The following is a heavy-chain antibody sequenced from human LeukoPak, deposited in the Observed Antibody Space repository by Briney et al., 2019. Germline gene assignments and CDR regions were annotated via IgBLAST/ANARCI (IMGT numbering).Heavy chain of an antibody. CDR3: ARMRGDFWSALSGFQH. V-gene: IGHV5-51*01. D-gene: IGHD3-3*01. CDR2: IYPGDSDT. CDR1: GYSFTSYW. Sequence: GESLKISCKGSGYSFTSYWIGWVRQMPGKGLEWMGIIYPGDSDTRYSPSLQGQVTISADKSISTAYLQWSSLKASDTAMYYCARMRGDFWSALSGFQHWGQGTLVTVSS. J-gene: IGHJ1*01.